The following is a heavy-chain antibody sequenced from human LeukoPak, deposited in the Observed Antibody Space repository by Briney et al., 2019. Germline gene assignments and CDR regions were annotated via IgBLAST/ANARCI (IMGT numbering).Heavy chain of an antibody. CDR1: GGSFSGYY. J-gene: IGHJ4*02. CDR3: VTYYFDSSGPKKNY. D-gene: IGHD3-22*01. CDR2: INHSGST. V-gene: IGHV4-34*01. Sequence: TSETLSLTCADYGGSFSGYYWSWIRQPPGKGLEWIGEINHSGSTNYNPSLKSRVTISVDTSKKQFSLKLSSVTAADTAVYYCVTYYFDSSGPKKNYWGQGTLVTVSS.